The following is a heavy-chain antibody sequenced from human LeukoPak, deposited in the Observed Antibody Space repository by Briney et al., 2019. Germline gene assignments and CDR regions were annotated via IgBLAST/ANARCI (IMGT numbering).Heavy chain of an antibody. CDR1: GFTFSSYG. Sequence: PGGSLRLPCAASGFTFSSYGMHWVRQAPGKGLEWVAVISYDGSNKYYADSVKGRFTISRDNSKNTLYLQMNSLRAEDTAVYYCAKGYYQPIDYYYYGMDVWGQGTTVTVSS. J-gene: IGHJ6*02. CDR3: AKGYYQPIDYYYYGMDV. V-gene: IGHV3-30*18. D-gene: IGHD3-22*01. CDR2: ISYDGSNK.